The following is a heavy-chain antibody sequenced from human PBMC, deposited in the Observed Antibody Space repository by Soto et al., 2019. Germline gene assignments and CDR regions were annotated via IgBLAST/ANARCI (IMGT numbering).Heavy chain of an antibody. Sequence: QLRESGPGLVKPSGTLSLTCFVSGASISSTYWWSWVRQTPGKRREWIGQIYHTGTPSYNPSLKNRVTISLDKSNNQFSLRLTSMTAAATAVYYCATLPPRIVVVMTDLPTWGQGTLVTVSS. V-gene: IGHV4-4*02. J-gene: IGHJ5*02. CDR3: ATLPPRIVVVMTDLPT. CDR1: GASISSTYW. D-gene: IGHD2-15*01. CDR2: IYHTGTP.